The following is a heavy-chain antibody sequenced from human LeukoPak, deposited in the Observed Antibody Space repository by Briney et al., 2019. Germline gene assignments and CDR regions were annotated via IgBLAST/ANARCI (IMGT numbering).Heavy chain of an antibody. CDR3: ARDGVLRGAMAESLDY. V-gene: IGHV3-33*01. CDR2: IWYDGSNK. D-gene: IGHD3-10*01. J-gene: IGHJ4*02. Sequence: SGGSLRLSCAASGFTFSSYDMHWVRQAPGKGLEWVAVIWYDGSNKYYADSVKGRFTISRDNSKNTLYLQMNSLRAEDTAVYYCARDGVLRGAMAESLDYWGQGTLVTVPS. CDR1: GFTFSSYD.